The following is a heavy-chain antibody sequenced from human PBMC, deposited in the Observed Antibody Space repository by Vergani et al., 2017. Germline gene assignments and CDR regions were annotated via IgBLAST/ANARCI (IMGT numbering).Heavy chain of an antibody. J-gene: IGHJ4*02. CDR3: AKDRVVPTGPFDF. D-gene: IGHD2-2*01. V-gene: IGHV3-33*06. Sequence: QVQLVESGGGVVQPGRSLRLSCAGSGFTSSRYGMHWVRQAPGKGLEWVAVIWYDGSNKYYADSVKGRFTISSDSSKNTLYLQMNSLRAEDTAVYYCAKDRVVPTGPFDFWGQGTLVTVSS. CDR1: GFTSSRYG. CDR2: IWYDGSNK.